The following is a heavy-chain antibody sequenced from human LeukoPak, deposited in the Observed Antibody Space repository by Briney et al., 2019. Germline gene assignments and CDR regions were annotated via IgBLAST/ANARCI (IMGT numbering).Heavy chain of an antibody. V-gene: IGHV4-4*07. Sequence: SQTLSLTCTVSGGSISNYLWDWIRQPAGKGLEWIGRIYTSGSTNYNPSLKSRVTMSVDTTRNQSSLKLSCMTAADTAVYYCAIEPRGYYDGGGYSGATLDYWGQGTLVTVSS. CDR3: AIEPRGYYDGGGYSGATLDY. J-gene: IGHJ4*02. CDR2: IYTSGST. D-gene: IGHD3-22*01. CDR1: GGSISNYL.